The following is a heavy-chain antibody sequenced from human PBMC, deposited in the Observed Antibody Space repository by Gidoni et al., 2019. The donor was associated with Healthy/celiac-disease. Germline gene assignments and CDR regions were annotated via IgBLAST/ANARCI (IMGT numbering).Heavy chain of an antibody. J-gene: IGHJ1*01. D-gene: IGHD2-15*01. CDR2: ISGSGGST. CDR3: ENGAIVVVVAATEQYFQH. V-gene: IGHV3-23*01. CDR1: GFTFSSYA. Sequence: EVQLLESGGGLVQPGGSLRLSCAASGFTFSSYAMSWVRQAPGKGLEWVSAISGSGGSTYYADSVKGRFTISRDNSKNTLYLQMNSLRAEDTAVYYCENGAIVVVVAATEQYFQHWGQGTLVTVSS.